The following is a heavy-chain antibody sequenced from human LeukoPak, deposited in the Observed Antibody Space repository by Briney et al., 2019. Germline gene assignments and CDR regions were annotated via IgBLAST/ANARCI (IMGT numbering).Heavy chain of an antibody. CDR1: GFTVSSNY. V-gene: IGHV3-53*01. J-gene: IGHJ4*02. D-gene: IGHD3-3*01. CDR2: IYSGGST. Sequence: GGSLRLSCAASGFTVSSNYMSWVRQAPGKGLEWVSVIYSGGSTYYADSVKGRFTISRDNSKNTLYLQMNSLRAEDTAVYYCARDRSGGFGVYFDYWGQGTLVTVSP. CDR3: ARDRSGGFGVYFDY.